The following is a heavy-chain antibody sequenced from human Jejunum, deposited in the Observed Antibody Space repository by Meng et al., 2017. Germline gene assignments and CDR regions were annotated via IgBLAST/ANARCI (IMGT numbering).Heavy chain of an antibody. CDR3: ASTVLYSGSYYFDF. D-gene: IGHD1-26*01. V-gene: IGHV4-61*01. CDR2: VYYSGHT. Sequence: SETLSLTCTVSGDSVSSDNYYWSWIRQPPGQGLEWIGYVYYSGHTDYNPSLKRRVIISVDKSTNQFSLRLSSVTAADTAVYYCASTVLYSGSYYFDFWGQGALVTVSS. J-gene: IGHJ4*02. CDR1: GDSVSSDNYY.